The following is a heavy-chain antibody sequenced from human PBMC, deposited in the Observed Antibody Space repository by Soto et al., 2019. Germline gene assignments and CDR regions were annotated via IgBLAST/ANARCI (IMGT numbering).Heavy chain of an antibody. CDR3: ATPIDDSSSRNYYFDV. V-gene: IGHV3-48*03. Sequence: EMQLVESGGGLVQPGGSLRLSCAASRFTFTSHEMNWVRQAPGKGPEWLSYISGSGSAIYYSDSVKGRFTISRDNARNSLYLQMNTLRGDDTAVYYCATPIDDSSSRNYYFDVWGRGTLVTVSS. J-gene: IGHJ2*01. D-gene: IGHD3-22*01. CDR2: ISGSGSAI. CDR1: RFTFTSHE.